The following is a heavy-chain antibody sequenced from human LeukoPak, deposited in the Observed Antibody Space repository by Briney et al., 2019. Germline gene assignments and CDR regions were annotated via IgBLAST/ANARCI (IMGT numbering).Heavy chain of an antibody. D-gene: IGHD5-12*01. CDR3: ARGLDSGYDKGTYFFDN. CDR1: GYTFTGYY. J-gene: IGHJ4*02. CDR2: INPNSGGT. Sequence: ASVKVSCKAAGYTFTGYYMHWVRQAPGQGLEWMGWINPNSGGTNYAQKLQGRVTMTRDTSISTAYMDLSSLRSDDTAVYYCARGLDSGYDKGTYFFDNWGQGTLVTVSS. V-gene: IGHV1-2*02.